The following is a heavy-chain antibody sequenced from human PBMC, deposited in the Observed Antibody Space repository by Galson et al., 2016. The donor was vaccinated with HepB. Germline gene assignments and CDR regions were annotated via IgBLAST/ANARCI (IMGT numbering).Heavy chain of an antibody. CDR2: IIPMSGTA. V-gene: IGHV1-69*13. J-gene: IGHJ6*02. D-gene: IGHD5-18*01. CDR1: GVTFSSDG. CDR3: ARMDRVGSRGYGSGLTPYYYAMYI. Sequence: SVKVSCKASGVTFSSDGITWVRQAPGQGLEWMGGIIPMSGTANYALKFQGRVTITADESTTTAYMELISLRSGDTAVCYCARMDRVGSRGYGSGLTPYYYAMYIWGQGTTVTVS.